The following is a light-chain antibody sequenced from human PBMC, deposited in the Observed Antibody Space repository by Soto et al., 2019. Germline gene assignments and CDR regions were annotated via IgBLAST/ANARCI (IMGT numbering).Light chain of an antibody. CDR1: GSAVGGYNY. V-gene: IGLV2-14*01. CDR3: TSYTTSSTHWV. Sequence: QSALTQPASVSGSPGPSITTPGTGTGSAVGGYNYASWYQHHPDKAPKLMIYEVSNRPSGVSNRFSGSKSGNTASLTISGLQAEDEADYYCTSYTTSSTHWVFGGGTKLTVL. J-gene: IGLJ3*02. CDR2: EVS.